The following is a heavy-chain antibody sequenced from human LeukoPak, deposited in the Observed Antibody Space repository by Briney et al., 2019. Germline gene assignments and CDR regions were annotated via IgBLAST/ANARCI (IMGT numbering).Heavy chain of an antibody. CDR1: GFTFSSST. J-gene: IGHJ4*02. Sequence: GGSLRLSCAVSGFTFSSSTMNWVRQAPGKGLEWVSSISSSSSSVYYADSVKGRFTISRDNAKNSLYLQMNSLGAEDTAVYYCAKDRSSGWYDYWGQGTLVTVSS. V-gene: IGHV3-21*04. CDR2: ISSSSSSV. CDR3: AKDRSSGWYDY. D-gene: IGHD6-19*01.